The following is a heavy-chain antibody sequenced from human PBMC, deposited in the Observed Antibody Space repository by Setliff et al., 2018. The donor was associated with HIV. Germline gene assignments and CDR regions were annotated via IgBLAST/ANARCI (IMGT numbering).Heavy chain of an antibody. Sequence: ASVKVSCKASGYTFSSYDINWVRQATGQGLEWMGWMNPNSGNTNYAQKLQGRVTMTTDTSTSTAYMELRSLRSDDTAVYYCARTRGYSLYYFDYWGQGTLVTV. D-gene: IGHD5-18*01. V-gene: IGHV1-18*01. J-gene: IGHJ4*02. CDR2: MNPNSGNT. CDR3: ARTRGYSLYYFDY. CDR1: GYTFSSYD.